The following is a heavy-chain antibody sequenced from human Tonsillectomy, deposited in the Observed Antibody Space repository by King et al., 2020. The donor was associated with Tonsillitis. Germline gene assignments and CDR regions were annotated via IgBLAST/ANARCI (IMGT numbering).Heavy chain of an antibody. CDR1: GFSFSAYA. V-gene: IGHV3-23*04. CDR3: AKDQRCYGPGGDDAFDI. CDR2: ISGSSGST. J-gene: IGHJ3*02. Sequence: VQLVESGGGLVQPGGSLRLSCAASGFSFSAYAMSWVRQAPGKGLEWVSGISGSSGSTFYVDSVKGRFTISRDNSKNTLYLQMNTLRVEDTAIYYCAKDQRCYGPGGDDAFDIWGQGTMVTVSS. D-gene: IGHD5-18*01.